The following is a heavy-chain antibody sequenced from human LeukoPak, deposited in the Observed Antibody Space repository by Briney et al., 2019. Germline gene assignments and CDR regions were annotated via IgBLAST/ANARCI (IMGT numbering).Heavy chain of an antibody. V-gene: IGHV4-34*01. CDR1: GGSFSGYY. CDR2: INHSGST. J-gene: IGHJ4*02. CDR3: ARGPRTALFDY. Sequence: PSETLSLTCAVYGGSFSGYYWSWIRQPPGKGLEWIGEINHSGSTNYNPSLKSRVTISVDTSKNQFSLKLSSVTAADTAVYYCARGPRTALFDYWGQGTLVTVSS. D-gene: IGHD5-18*01.